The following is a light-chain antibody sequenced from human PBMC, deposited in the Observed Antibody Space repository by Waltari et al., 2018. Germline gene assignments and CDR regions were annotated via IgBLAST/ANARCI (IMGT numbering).Light chain of an antibody. Sequence: DIVMTRTPLSLPITPGEPASISCRSSQSLLHSNGNTYLHWYLQKPGQSPHLLIYGGSNRASGVPDRFSGSGSGTDFTLKISKVEAEDVGVYYCVQAIAFPLTFGGGTKVEIK. CDR3: VQAIAFPLT. V-gene: IGKV2-40*01. J-gene: IGKJ4*01. CDR2: GGS. CDR1: QSLLHSNGNTY.